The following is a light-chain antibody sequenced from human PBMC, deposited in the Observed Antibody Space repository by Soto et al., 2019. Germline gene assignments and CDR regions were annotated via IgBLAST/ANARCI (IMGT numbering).Light chain of an antibody. CDR1: SGDVGNYDL. CDR3: CSYAGNGAWV. V-gene: IGLV2-23*02. J-gene: IGLJ3*02. CDR2: EVS. Sequence: QSVLTQPASVSGSPGQSITISCSGSSGDVGNYDLVSWYQQIPGKAPQLMIFEVSRRLSRVSDRFSGSKSGNTASLTISGLQAEDEGDFYCCSYAGNGAWVFGGGTKLTVL.